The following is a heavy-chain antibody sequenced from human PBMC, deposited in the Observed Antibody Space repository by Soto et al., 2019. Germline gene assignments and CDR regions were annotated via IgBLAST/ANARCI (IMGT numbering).Heavy chain of an antibody. CDR1: GGTFSSYA. CDR2: IIPIFGTA. J-gene: IGHJ4*02. V-gene: IGHV1-69*01. D-gene: IGHD6-19*01. CDR3: ARDREGIAVATSFDY. Sequence: QVQLVQSGAEVKKPGSSVKVSCKASGGTFSSYAISWVRQAPGQGLEWMGGIIPIFGTANYAQKFQGRVTITADESTSTAYMELSSLRSDDTAVYYCARDREGIAVATSFDYWGQGTLVTVSS.